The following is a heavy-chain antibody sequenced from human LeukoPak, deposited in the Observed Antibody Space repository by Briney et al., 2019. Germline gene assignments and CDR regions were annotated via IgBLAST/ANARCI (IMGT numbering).Heavy chain of an antibody. V-gene: IGHV4-39*01. D-gene: IGHD6-13*01. CDR1: GGSISSSSYY. CDR2: VSYSGST. J-gene: IGHJ4*02. CDR3: GSPAAGTAHFEY. Sequence: SQTLSLTCPVSGGSISSSSYYWGWIRQPPGKGLEWIGSVSYSGSTYYNPSLKSRVTISADTSKNQFSLKVSSVTAADTAVYYCGSPAAGTAHFEYWGQGTLVTVSS.